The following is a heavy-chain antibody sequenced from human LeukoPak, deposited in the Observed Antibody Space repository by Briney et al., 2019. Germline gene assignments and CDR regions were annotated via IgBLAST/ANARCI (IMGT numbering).Heavy chain of an antibody. J-gene: IGHJ4*02. Sequence: GGSLRLSCAASGFTVSSNYMSWVRQAPGKGLEWVSVIYSGGSTYYADSVKGRFTISRDNSKNTLYLQMNSLRAEDTAVYYCVGGSSSWDVTVDYRGQGTLVTVSS. CDR3: VGGSSSWDVTVDY. CDR2: IYSGGST. D-gene: IGHD6-13*01. CDR1: GFTVSSNY. V-gene: IGHV3-66*01.